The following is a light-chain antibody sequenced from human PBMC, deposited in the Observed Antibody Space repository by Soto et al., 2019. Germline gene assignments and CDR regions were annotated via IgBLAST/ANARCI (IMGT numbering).Light chain of an antibody. CDR1: SSDVGAYNS. J-gene: IGLJ1*01. CDR3: CSSAPESTYV. Sequence: QSALAQPASVSGSPGQSFTISCTGTSSDVGAYNSVSWYQQHPDKAPQLMIYKGTQRPSGVSNRLSGSTSGNAASLTISGLQAGDEADYFCCSSAPESTYVFGTGTKVTVL. V-gene: IGLV2-23*01. CDR2: KGT.